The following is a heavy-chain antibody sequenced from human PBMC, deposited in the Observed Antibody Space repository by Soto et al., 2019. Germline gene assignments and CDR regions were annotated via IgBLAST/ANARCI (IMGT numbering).Heavy chain of an antibody. V-gene: IGHV3-53*01. CDR3: TRGPNSDC. CDR2: IYSGGNS. J-gene: IGHJ4*02. D-gene: IGHD2-21*01. Sequence: EERLVQSGGGLVQPGGSLRLSCAASGFSVGGNYMSWVRQAPGKGLELVSLIYSGGNSFYADSMKGRFTLSRDNSNHMLYLQTDSLRAEDTAVYYCTRGPNSDCRGQGTLVIVSS. CDR1: GFSVGGNY.